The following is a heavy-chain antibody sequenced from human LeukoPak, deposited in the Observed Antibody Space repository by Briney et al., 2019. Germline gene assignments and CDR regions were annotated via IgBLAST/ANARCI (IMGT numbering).Heavy chain of an antibody. D-gene: IGHD3-22*01. V-gene: IGHV4-34*01. CDR3: ARGSGRTYYYDSSGYWSPRYFDY. CDR2: LHHTAST. Sequence: PEILSRTPAVYGRSLRGHYWSWIRQPPGRRLQWNRELHHTASTNYNPPLKSRVTISVDTSKNQFSLKLSSVTAADTAVYYCARGSGRTYYYDSSGYWSPRYFDYWGQGTLVTVSS. J-gene: IGHJ4*02. CDR1: GRSLRGHY.